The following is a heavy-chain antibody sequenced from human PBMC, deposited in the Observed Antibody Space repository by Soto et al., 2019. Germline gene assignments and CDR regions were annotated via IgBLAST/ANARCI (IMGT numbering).Heavy chain of an antibody. CDR3: AKDRKQLVGYYYYGMDV. V-gene: IGHV3-23*01. J-gene: IGHJ6*02. CDR2: ISGSGGST. CDR1: GFTFSSYA. D-gene: IGHD6-6*01. Sequence: GGSLSLSCAASGFTFSSYAMSWVRQAPGKGLEWVSAISGSGGSTYYADSVKGRFTISRDNSKNTLYLQMNSLRAEDTAVYYCAKDRKQLVGYYYYGMDVWGQGTTVTVSS.